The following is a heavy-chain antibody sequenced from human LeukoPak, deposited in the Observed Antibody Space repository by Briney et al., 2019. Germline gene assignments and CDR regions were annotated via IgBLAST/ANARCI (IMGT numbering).Heavy chain of an antibody. CDR3: ARVHYYYYYLDV. CDR2: IYTSGST. CDR1: GGLICRYY. Sequence: PSDTLTLMCTLCGGLICRYYGIWMRQPAGKGVEWIGRIYTSGSTNYNPSLKSRVTMSVDTSKNQFSLKLSSVTAADTAVYYCARVHYYYYYLDVWGKGTTVTVSS. V-gene: IGHV4-4*07. J-gene: IGHJ6*03.